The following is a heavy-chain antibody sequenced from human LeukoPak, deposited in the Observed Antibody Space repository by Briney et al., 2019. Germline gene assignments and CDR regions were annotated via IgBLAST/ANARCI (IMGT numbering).Heavy chain of an antibody. CDR1: GFTFSTFG. D-gene: IGHD6-13*01. J-gene: IGHJ4*02. CDR3: AKVSSSSWGIFDY. Sequence: GGSLRLSCVGSGFTFSTFGMHWVRRAPGKGLQWVAFIRNDGTTKYYTDSVKGRFTISRDNSKNTLFLQMNSLRAEDTAVYYCAKVSSSSWGIFDYWGQGTLVTVSS. CDR2: IRNDGTTK. V-gene: IGHV3-30*02.